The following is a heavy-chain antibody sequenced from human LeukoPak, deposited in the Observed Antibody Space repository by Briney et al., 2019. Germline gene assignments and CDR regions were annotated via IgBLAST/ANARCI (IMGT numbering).Heavy chain of an antibody. Sequence: SETLSLTCTVSGGSISSGGYYWSWIRQHPGKGLEWIGYIYYSGSTYYNPSLKSRVTISVDTSKNQFSLKLSSVTAADPAVYYCARVNDILTGERGDIFDYWGQGTLVTVSS. CDR3: ARVNDILTGERGDIFDY. D-gene: IGHD3-9*01. V-gene: IGHV4-31*03. CDR2: IYYSGST. CDR1: GGSISSGGYY. J-gene: IGHJ4*02.